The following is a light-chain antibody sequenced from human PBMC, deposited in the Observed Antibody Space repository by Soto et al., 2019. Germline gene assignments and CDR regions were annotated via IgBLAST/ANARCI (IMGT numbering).Light chain of an antibody. CDR2: NSY. Sequence: QSVLTQPTSASGTPGQRVTISCSGSSSNIGSKTVNWYQQLPGTVPKLLIYNSYQRPSGVPDRFSASKSGTSASLAISGLQSEDEADYYFSSWDPSLNGYVFGTATKLTVL. CDR1: SSNIGSKT. CDR3: SSWDPSLNGYV. V-gene: IGLV1-44*01. J-gene: IGLJ1*01.